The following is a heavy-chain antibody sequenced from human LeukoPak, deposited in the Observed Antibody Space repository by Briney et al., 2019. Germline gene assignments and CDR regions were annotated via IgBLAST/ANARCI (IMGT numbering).Heavy chain of an antibody. V-gene: IGHV4-39*01. J-gene: IGHJ4*02. CDR3: ARAGYGVLLLDY. CDR1: RGSISSSSYY. CDR2: INYSGST. Sequence: SETLSLTCAVSRGSISSSSYYWAWIRQPPGKGLEWIGNINYSGSTYYNPSLKSRVTISVDTSKNQFSLKVSSVTAADPAVYYCARAGYGVLLLDYWGQGTLVTVSS. D-gene: IGHD4-17*01.